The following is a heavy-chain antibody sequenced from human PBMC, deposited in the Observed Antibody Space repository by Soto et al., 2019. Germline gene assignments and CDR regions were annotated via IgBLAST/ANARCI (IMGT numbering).Heavy chain of an antibody. D-gene: IGHD5-12*01. CDR1: GYTFTGYY. Sequence: ASVKVSCKASGYTFTGYYMHWVRQAPGQGLEWMGWINPNSGGTNYAQKFQGRVTMTRDTSISTAYMELSRLRSDDTAVYYCARDGDTYSGYDFSLDYYYGMDVWGQGTTVTV. J-gene: IGHJ6*02. CDR3: ARDGDTYSGYDFSLDYYYGMDV. CDR2: INPNSGGT. V-gene: IGHV1-2*02.